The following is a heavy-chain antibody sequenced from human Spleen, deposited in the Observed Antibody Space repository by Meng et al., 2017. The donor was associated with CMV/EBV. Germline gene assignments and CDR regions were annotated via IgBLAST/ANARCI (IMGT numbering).Heavy chain of an antibody. CDR1: GGSFSGYY. CDR2: INHSGST. J-gene: IGHJ6*02. Sequence: SETLSLTCAVYGGSFSGYYWSWIRQPPGKGLEWIGEINHSGSTNYNPSLKSRVTISVDTSKNQFSLKLSSVTAADTAEYYCARDLNGDGIYYFYGMDVWGQGTTVTVSS. CDR3: ARDLNGDGIYYFYGMDV. V-gene: IGHV4-34*01. D-gene: IGHD7-27*01.